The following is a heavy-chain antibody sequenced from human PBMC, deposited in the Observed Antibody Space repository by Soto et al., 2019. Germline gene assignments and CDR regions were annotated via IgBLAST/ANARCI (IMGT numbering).Heavy chain of an antibody. Sequence: QVQLVQSGAEVKKPGSSVKVSCKASGGTFSSYTISWVRQAPGQGLEWMGRIIPILGIANYAQKFQGRVTITADKSTSTAYMELSSLRSEDTAVYYCARAPSDWSGYSCYYYYYMDVWGKGTTVTVSS. CDR3: ARAPSDWSGYSCYYYYYMDV. D-gene: IGHD3-3*01. CDR2: IIPILGIA. J-gene: IGHJ6*03. CDR1: GGTFSSYT. V-gene: IGHV1-69*02.